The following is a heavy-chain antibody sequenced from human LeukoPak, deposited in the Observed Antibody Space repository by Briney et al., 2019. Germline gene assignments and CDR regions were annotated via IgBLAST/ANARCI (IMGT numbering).Heavy chain of an antibody. D-gene: IGHD2-15*01. CDR1: GYTFTSYD. CDR3: ARGYCSGGSCYQYYFDY. V-gene: IGHV1-8*01. J-gene: IGHJ4*02. CDR2: MNPNSGNT. Sequence: ASVKVSCKASGYTFTSYDVNWVRPATGQGLEWMGWMNPNSGNTGYAQKFQGRVNMTRNTSISTAYMELSSLRSEDTAVYYCARGYCSGGSCYQYYFDYWGQGTLVTVSS.